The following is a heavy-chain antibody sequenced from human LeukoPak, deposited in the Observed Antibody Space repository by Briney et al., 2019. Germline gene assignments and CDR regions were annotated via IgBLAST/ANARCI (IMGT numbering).Heavy chain of an antibody. CDR3: ARESNTKVRGVISY. V-gene: IGHV1-69*04. Sequence: AASVKDSCKASGGTFSSYVISWVRQAPGQGVEWMGRIFPILGITNYAQKIQGRVTITADKSTSTAYIELSSLRSEDTAVYYCARESNTKVRGVISYWGKGPRVTVSS. CDR1: GGTFSSYV. CDR2: IFPILGIT. J-gene: IGHJ4*02. D-gene: IGHD3-10*01.